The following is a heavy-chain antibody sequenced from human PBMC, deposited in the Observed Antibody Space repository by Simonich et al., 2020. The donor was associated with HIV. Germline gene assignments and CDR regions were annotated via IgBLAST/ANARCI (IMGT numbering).Heavy chain of an antibody. D-gene: IGHD7-27*01. CDR3: ATETGNFDY. V-gene: IGHV1-24*01. CDR2: FDLEEGET. Sequence: QVQLVQSGAEVKKPGASVKVSCKVSGYTLPELSMQWVRQAPGKGLEWVGSFDLEEGETINVQKFQGRVSMAEDPSTDTAYMELSSLRFEDTAVYYCATETGNFDYWGQGTLVTVSS. CDR1: GYTLPELS. J-gene: IGHJ4*02.